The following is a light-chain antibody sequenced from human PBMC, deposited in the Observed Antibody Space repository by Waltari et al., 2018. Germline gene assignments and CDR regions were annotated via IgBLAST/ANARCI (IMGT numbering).Light chain of an antibody. CDR1: RGITVGTSR. Sequence: QAVLTPPSSLSASPGASASLPCTFRRGITVGTSRLYWYQQKPGSPPQYLLRYKSDSDKQQGSGVPSRFSGSKDAWANAGIFLISGLQSEDEADYYCMIWHSSAVVFGGGTKLTVL. J-gene: IGLJ2*01. V-gene: IGLV5-45*02. CDR2: YKSDSDK. CDR3: MIWHSSAVV.